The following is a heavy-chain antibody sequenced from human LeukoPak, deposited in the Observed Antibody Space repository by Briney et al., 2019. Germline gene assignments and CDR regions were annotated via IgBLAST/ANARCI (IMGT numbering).Heavy chain of an antibody. V-gene: IGHV1-69*01. J-gene: IGHJ4*02. CDR1: GGTFSSYA. D-gene: IGHD2-2*01. CDR3: AREACSSTSCYAPYFVY. Sequence: ASVKVSCKASGGTFSSYAISWVRQAPGQVLEWMGGIIPIFGTANYAQKFQGRVTITADESTSTAYMELSSLRSEDTAVYYCAREACSSTSCYAPYFVYWGQGTLVTVSS. CDR2: IIPIFGTA.